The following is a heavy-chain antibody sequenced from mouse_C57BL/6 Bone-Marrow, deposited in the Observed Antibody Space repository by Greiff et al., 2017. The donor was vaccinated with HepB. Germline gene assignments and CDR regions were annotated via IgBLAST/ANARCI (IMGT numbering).Heavy chain of an antibody. CDR1: GYTFTSYW. V-gene: IGHV1-64*01. Sequence: VQLLQPGAELVKPGASVKLSCKASGYTFTSYWMPWVQQRPGQGLEWIGMIHPNSGSTNYNEKFKSKATLTVDKSSSTAYMQLSSLTSEDSAVYYGTRRGIYDDAIYYWGQGTTLPVSA. CDR3: TRRGIYDDAIYY. J-gene: IGHJ2*01. D-gene: IGHD2-3*01. CDR2: IHPNSGST.